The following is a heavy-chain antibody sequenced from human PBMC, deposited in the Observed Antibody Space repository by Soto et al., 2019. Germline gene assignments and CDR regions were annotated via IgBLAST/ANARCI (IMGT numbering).Heavy chain of an antibody. CDR1: GGSISSGGYS. V-gene: IGHV4-30-2*01. CDR2: IYHSGST. CDR3: ARAQPYSRETVCFGP. J-gene: IGHJ5*02. Sequence: PSETLSLTCAVSGGSISSGGYSWSWIRQPPGKGLEWIGYIYHSGSTYYNPSLKSRVTISVDRSKNQFSLKLSSVTAADTAVYYCARAQPYSRETVCFGPWGQGPLVTVSS. D-gene: IGHD6-13*01.